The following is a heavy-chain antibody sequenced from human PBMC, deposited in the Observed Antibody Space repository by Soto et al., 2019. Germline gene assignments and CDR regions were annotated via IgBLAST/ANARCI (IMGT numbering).Heavy chain of an antibody. D-gene: IGHD1-1*01. CDR2: IYYSGST. CDR1: GGSISSYY. CDR3: ARSSTGTHRKLDY. V-gene: IGHV4-59*08. Sequence: PSETLSLTCTVSGGSISSYYWSWIRQPPGKGLEWIGYIYYSGSTNYNPSLKSRVTISVDTSKSQFSLELSSVTAADTAVYYCARSSTGTHRKLDYWGQGALVTVSS. J-gene: IGHJ4*02.